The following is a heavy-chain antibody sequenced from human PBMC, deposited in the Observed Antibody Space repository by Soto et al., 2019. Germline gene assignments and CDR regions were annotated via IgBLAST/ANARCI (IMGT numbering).Heavy chain of an antibody. CDR2: IIPIFGTA. D-gene: IGHD1-26*01. CDR1: GGTFSSYA. CDR3: ARGRWELPPLRDRDYYYYGMDV. J-gene: IGHJ6*02. V-gene: IGHV1-69*13. Sequence: ASVKVSCKASGGTFSSYAISWVRQAPGQGLEWMGGIIPIFGTANYAQKFQGRVTITADESTSTAYMELSSLRSEDTAVYYCARGRWELPPLRDRDYYYYGMDVWGQGTTVTVSS.